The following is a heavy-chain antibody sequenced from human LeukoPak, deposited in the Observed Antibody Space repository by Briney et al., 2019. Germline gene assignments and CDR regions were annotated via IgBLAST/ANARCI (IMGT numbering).Heavy chain of an antibody. CDR2: INHSGST. J-gene: IGHJ4*02. V-gene: IGHV4-34*01. D-gene: IGHD7-27*01. CDR3: ARGLLTGPNYFDY. CDR1: GGSFSGYY. Sequence: SETLSLTCAVYGGSFSGYYWSWIRQPPGKGLECIGEINHSGSTNYNPSLKSRVTISVDTSKNQFSLRLSSVTAADTAVYYCARGLLTGPNYFDYWDQGTLVTVSS.